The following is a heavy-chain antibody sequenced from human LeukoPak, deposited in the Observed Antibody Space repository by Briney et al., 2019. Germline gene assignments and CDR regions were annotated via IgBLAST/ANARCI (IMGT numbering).Heavy chain of an antibody. CDR3: ARLDAAAGRYLQFFY. Sequence: SETLSLTCTVSGGSISNYYWSWIRQSPEKGLEWIGYIHDSGSTNYNPSLKSRVTISVDTSRNQFSLKLSSVTAADTAVYYCARLDAAAGRYLQFFYWGQGTLVTVSS. CDR2: IHDSGST. J-gene: IGHJ4*02. D-gene: IGHD5-24*01. CDR1: GGSISNYY. V-gene: IGHV4-59*08.